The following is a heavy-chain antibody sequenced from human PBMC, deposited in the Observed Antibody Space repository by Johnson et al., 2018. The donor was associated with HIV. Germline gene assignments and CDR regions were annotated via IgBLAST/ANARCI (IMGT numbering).Heavy chain of an antibody. Sequence: QVQLVESGGGVVQPGRSLRLSCAASGFTFSSYAMHWVRQAPGKGLEWVAVISYDGSNKYYADPVKGIFTSSRNNSKNTLYLHMNSLSAEDTAVYYCAREFPYCSGGSCLPAAFDIWGQGTMVTVSS. CDR3: AREFPYCSGGSCLPAAFDI. D-gene: IGHD2-15*01. CDR2: ISYDGSNK. J-gene: IGHJ3*02. V-gene: IGHV3-30-3*01. CDR1: GFTFSSYA.